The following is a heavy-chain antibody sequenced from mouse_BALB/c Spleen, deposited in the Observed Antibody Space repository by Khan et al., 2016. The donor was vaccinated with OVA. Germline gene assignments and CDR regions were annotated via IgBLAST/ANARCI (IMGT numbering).Heavy chain of an antibody. CDR1: GFTFSTYG. J-gene: IGHJ3*01. CDR3: TRLAYYYNSEGFAY. D-gene: IGHD1-1*01. V-gene: IGHV5-6*01. Sequence: EVELVESGGDLVKPGGSLKLSCAASGFTFSTYGMSWVRQTPDKRLEWVATISTGGTHTYYPDSVKGRFTISRDNAKNTLYLQMSSLKSEDTAIYYCTRLAYYYNSEGFAYWGKGTLVTVSA. CDR2: ISTGGTHT.